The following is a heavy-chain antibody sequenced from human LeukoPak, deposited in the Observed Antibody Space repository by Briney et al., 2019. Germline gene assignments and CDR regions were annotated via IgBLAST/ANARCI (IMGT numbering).Heavy chain of an antibody. CDR2: FDPEDGET. D-gene: IGHD3-22*01. J-gene: IGHJ4*02. V-gene: IGHV1-24*01. Sequence: ASVKVSCKVSGYTLTELSMHWVRQAPGKGLEWMGGFDPEDGETIYAQKFQGRVTTTEDTSTDTAYMELSSLRSEDTAVYYCATWASSGYFPADFDYWGQGTLVTVSS. CDR3: ATWASSGYFPADFDY. CDR1: GYTLTELS.